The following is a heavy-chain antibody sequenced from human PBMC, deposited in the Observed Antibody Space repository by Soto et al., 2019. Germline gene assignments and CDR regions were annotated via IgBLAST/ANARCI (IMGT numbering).Heavy chain of an antibody. CDR2: IWYDGSNK. CDR3: ARDDGTIFGVVPYYGMDV. J-gene: IGHJ6*02. D-gene: IGHD3-3*01. V-gene: IGHV3-33*01. Sequence: QVQLVESGGGVVQPGRSLRLSCAASGFTFSSYGMHWVRQAPGKGLEWVAVIWYDGSNKYYADSVKGRFTISRDNFMNTRDLQMNSVRAVDTAVYYCARDDGTIFGVVPYYGMDVWGQGTTVTVSS. CDR1: GFTFSSYG.